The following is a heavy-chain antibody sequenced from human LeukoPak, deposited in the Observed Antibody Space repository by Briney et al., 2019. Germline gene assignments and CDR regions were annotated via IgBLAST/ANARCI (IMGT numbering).Heavy chain of an antibody. J-gene: IGHJ4*02. CDR3: ARDLVVGATQGLFFDY. D-gene: IGHD1-26*01. CDR2: IYYSGGT. Sequence: NASETLSLTCTVSGGSISSSSYYWGWIRQPPGKGLEWIGSIYYSGGTYYNPSLKSRVTISVDTSKNQFSLKLSSVTAADTAVYYCARDLVVGATQGLFFDYWGQGTLVIVSS. CDR1: GGSISSSSYY. V-gene: IGHV4-39*07.